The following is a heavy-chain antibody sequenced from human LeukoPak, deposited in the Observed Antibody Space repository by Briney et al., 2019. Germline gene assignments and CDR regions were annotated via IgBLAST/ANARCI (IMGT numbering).Heavy chain of an antibody. CDR3: AREGITGTTLDY. D-gene: IGHD1-7*01. Sequence: ASVKVSCKASGYTLSSYDINWMRQAPGQGLEYMGWINPNSLIPGYAQKFRGRLILTMDTSISTAYMELSRLRSDDTAVYYCAREGITGTTLDYWGQGTLVTVSS. J-gene: IGHJ4*02. CDR2: INPNSLIP. CDR1: GYTLSSYD. V-gene: IGHV1-8*01.